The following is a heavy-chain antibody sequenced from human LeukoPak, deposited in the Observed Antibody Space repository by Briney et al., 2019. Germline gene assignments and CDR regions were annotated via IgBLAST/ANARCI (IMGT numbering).Heavy chain of an antibody. V-gene: IGHV3-21*01. CDR1: GFTFSNCG. Sequence: GGSLRLSCAASGFTFSNCGMNWVRQAPGKGLEWVSSISSSSPYIYYADSLKGRFTISRGNAKNSLYLQMHSLRAEDTAVYYCARDLDSAMAFKYFDYWGQGTLVIVSS. D-gene: IGHD5-18*01. CDR2: ISSSSPYI. CDR3: ARDLDSAMAFKYFDY. J-gene: IGHJ4*02.